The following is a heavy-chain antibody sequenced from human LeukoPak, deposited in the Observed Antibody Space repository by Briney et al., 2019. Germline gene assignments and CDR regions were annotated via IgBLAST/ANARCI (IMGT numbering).Heavy chain of an antibody. CDR1: GDSFSRRSSY. D-gene: IGHD3-10*01. CDR2: INHSGST. Sequence: SETLSLTCTASGDSFSRRSSYWGWIRQPPGKGLEWIGEINHSGSTNYNPSLKSRVTISVDTSKNQFSLKLSSVTAADTAVYYCRYAVVPSGYYYYYYMDVWGKGTTVTVSS. V-gene: IGHV4-39*07. CDR3: RYAVVPSGYYYYYYMDV. J-gene: IGHJ6*03.